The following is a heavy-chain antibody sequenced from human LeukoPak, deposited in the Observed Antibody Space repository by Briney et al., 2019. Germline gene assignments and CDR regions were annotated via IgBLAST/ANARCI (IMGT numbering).Heavy chain of an antibody. Sequence: SETLSLTCTVSGGSISSSSYYWGWIRQPPGKGLEWIGSIYYSGSTYYNQSPKSRVTISVDTSKNQFSLKLSSVTAADTAVYYCARGEYYYYYYMDVWGKGTTVTISS. CDR1: GGSISSSSYY. V-gene: IGHV4-39*07. CDR3: ARGEYYYYYYMDV. J-gene: IGHJ6*03. CDR2: IYYSGST. D-gene: IGHD3-3*01.